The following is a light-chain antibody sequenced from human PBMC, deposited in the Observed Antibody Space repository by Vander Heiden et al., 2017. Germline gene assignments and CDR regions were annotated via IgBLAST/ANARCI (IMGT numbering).Light chain of an antibody. V-gene: IGLV2-23*02. CDR1: SSDAGSYNL. CDR2: EVS. J-gene: IGLJ2*01. Sequence: QSALTQPAPVSGSPGQSITISCTGTSSDAGSYNLVSWYQQHPGKAPKLMIYEVSKRPSGVSNRFSGSKSGNTASLTISGLQAEDEADYYCCSYAGSSTPVVFGGGTKLTVL. CDR3: CSYAGSSTPVV.